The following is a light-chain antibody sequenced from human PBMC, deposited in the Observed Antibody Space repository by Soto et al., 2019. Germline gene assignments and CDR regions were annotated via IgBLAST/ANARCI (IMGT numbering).Light chain of an antibody. Sequence: EVVLTQSPGTLSLSPGERATLSCRASQSVSSSYLAWYQQKVGQAPRLLIYGVSSRATGIPDRFSGSGFGTEFTLTISRLEPEDFAVYYCQQFGSSPPLTFGGGTKVEIK. CDR3: QQFGSSPPLT. J-gene: IGKJ4*01. CDR1: QSVSSSY. CDR2: GVS. V-gene: IGKV3-20*01.